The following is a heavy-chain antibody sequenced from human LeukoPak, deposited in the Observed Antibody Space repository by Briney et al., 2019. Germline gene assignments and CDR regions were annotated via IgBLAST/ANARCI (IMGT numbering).Heavy chain of an antibody. Sequence: ASVKVSCKASGYTFTGYYMHWVRQAPGQGLEWMGRINPNSGGTNYAQKFQGRVTMTRDTSISTAYMELSRLRSDDTAVYYCASTSMIELSDAFDIWGQGTMVTVFS. J-gene: IGHJ3*02. D-gene: IGHD3-22*01. V-gene: IGHV1-2*06. CDR1: GYTFTGYY. CDR2: INPNSGGT. CDR3: ASTSMIELSDAFDI.